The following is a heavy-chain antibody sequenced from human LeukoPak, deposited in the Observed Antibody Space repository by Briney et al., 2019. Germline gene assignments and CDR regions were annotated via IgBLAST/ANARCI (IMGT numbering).Heavy chain of an antibody. CDR1: GGTFSSYA. CDR2: IIPIFGTA. V-gene: IGHV1-69*05. Sequence: SVKLSCKASGGTFSSYAIRWVRQAPGQGLEWMGGIIPIFGTANYAQKFQGRFTITTDESTSTAYMELSSLRSEDTAVYYCARATMVRGWSYYYMDVWGKGTTVTVSS. CDR3: ARATMVRGWSYYYMDV. J-gene: IGHJ6*03. D-gene: IGHD3-10*01.